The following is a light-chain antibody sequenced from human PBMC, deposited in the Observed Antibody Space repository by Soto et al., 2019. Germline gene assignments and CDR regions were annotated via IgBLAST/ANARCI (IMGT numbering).Light chain of an antibody. Sequence: EIVMTQSPATLSVSPVERATLSCMASQSVSSNLAWYQQKPGQAPRLLIYGASTRATGIPARFSGSGSGTEFTLTISSLQSEDFAVYYCQQRYNWPITFGQGTRLEIK. CDR3: QQRYNWPIT. CDR2: GAS. J-gene: IGKJ5*01. V-gene: IGKV3-15*01. CDR1: QSVSSN.